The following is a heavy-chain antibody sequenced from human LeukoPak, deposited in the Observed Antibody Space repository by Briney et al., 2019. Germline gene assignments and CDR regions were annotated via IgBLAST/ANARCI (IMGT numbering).Heavy chain of an antibody. J-gene: IGHJ6*02. D-gene: IGHD4-11*01. V-gene: IGHV4-30-4*01. Sequence: SETLSLTCTVSGGSISSGDYSWSWIRQPPGKGLEWIGYIYYSGSTYYNPSLKSRVTISVDTSKNQFSLKLSSVTAADTAVYYCARGSNYYYYGMDVWGQGTTVTVSS. CDR3: ARGSNYYYYGMDV. CDR2: IYYSGST. CDR1: GGSISSGDYS.